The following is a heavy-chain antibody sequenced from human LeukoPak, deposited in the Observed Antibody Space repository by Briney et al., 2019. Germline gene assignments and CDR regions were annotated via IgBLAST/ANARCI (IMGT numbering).Heavy chain of an antibody. V-gene: IGHV3-11*01. CDR1: GFIFSDYY. CDR3: AKGKRIYNN. CDR2: ISSSGSTI. J-gene: IGHJ4*02. Sequence: GGSLRLSCAASGFIFSDYYMTWLRQAPGKGLEWVSYISSSGSTIYSADSVKGRFTISRDNANNSLYLQMNGLKAEDTALYYCAKGKRIYNNWGQGTLVTVSS. D-gene: IGHD1-1*01.